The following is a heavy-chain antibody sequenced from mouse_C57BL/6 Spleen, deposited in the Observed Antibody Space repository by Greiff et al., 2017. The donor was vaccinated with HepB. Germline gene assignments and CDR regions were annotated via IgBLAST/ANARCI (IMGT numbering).Heavy chain of an antibody. CDR3: ARGRYYGSSYVDY. V-gene: IGHV1-50*01. CDR2: IDPSDSYT. D-gene: IGHD1-1*01. J-gene: IGHJ2*01. CDR1: GYTFTSYW. Sequence: VQLQQSGAELVKPGASVKLSCKASGYTFTSYWMQWVKQRPGQGLEWIGEIDPSDSYTNYNQKFKGKATLTVDTSSSTAYMQLSSLTSEDSAVYYCARGRYYGSSYVDYWGQGTTLTVSS.